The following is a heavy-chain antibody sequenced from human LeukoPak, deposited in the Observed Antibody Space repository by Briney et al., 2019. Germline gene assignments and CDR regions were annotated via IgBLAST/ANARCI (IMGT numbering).Heavy chain of an antibody. CDR1: GFTFSSYS. D-gene: IGHD1-20*01. J-gene: IGHJ5*02. V-gene: IGHV3-48*01. CDR3: ARDCITGTPNWFDP. CDR2: ISSSSSTI. Sequence: PGGSLRLSCAASGFTFSSYSMNWVRQAPGKGLEWVSYISSSSSTIYYADSVKGRFTISRDNAKNSLYLQMNSLRAEDTAVYYCARDCITGTPNWFDPWGQGTLVTVSS.